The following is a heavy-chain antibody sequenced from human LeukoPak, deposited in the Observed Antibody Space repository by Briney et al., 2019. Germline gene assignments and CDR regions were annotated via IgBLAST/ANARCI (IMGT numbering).Heavy chain of an antibody. CDR2: MNPNSGNT. Sequence: ASVKVSRKASGYTFTSYDINWVRQATGQGLEWMGWMNPNSGNTGYAQKFQGRVTMTRNTSISTAYMELSSLRSEDTAVYYCARGTGDFWSGYYTGGYYYYYMDVWGKGTTVTVSS. CDR1: GYTFTSYD. CDR3: ARGTGDFWSGYYTGGYYYYYMDV. J-gene: IGHJ6*03. V-gene: IGHV1-8*01. D-gene: IGHD3-3*01.